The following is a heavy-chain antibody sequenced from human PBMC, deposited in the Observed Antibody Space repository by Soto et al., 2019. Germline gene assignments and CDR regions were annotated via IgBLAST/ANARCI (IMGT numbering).Heavy chain of an antibody. D-gene: IGHD3-22*01. CDR3: ARVQGATYYYEPTNDY. V-gene: IGHV1-8*01. CDR1: GYTFTSYD. J-gene: IGHJ4*02. CDR2: MNPNSGNT. Sequence: QVQLVQSGAEVKKPGASVKVSCKASGYTFTSYDINWVRQATGQGLEWMGWMNPNSGNTDYAQKFQGRVTMTRNTSISTAYMELSSLRSEDTAVYYCARVQGATYYYEPTNDYWGQGTLVTVSS.